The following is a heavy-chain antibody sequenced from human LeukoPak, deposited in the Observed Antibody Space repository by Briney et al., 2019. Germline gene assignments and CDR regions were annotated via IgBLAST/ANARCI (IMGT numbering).Heavy chain of an antibody. CDR3: ASPYYYGSGSHLY. Sequence: SETLSLTCAVYGGSFSGYYWSWIRQPPGKGLEWIGEINHSGSTNYNPSLKSRVTISVDTSKNQFSLKLSSVTAADTAVYYCASPYYYGSGSHLYWGQGTLVTVSS. V-gene: IGHV4-34*01. CDR1: GGSFSGYY. J-gene: IGHJ4*02. CDR2: INHSGST. D-gene: IGHD3-10*01.